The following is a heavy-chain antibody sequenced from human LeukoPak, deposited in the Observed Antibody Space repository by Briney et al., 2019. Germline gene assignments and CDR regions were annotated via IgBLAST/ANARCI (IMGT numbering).Heavy chain of an antibody. D-gene: IGHD6-13*01. CDR1: GFTFSTYG. CDR3: ARDLDSSWYGSLDY. V-gene: IGHV3-33*01. J-gene: IGHJ4*02. CDR2: IWYDGSNK. Sequence: GGSLRLSCAASGFTFSTYGMHWVRQAPGKGLEWLAVIWYDGSNKYYADSVKGRFTISRDNSKNTLYLQMNSLRAEDTAVYYCARDLDSSWYGSLDYWGQGTLVTVSS.